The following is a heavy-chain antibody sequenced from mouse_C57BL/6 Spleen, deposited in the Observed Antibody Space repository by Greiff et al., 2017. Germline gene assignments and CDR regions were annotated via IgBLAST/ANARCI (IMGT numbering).Heavy chain of an antibody. V-gene: IGHV1-64*01. CDR1: GYTFTSYW. CDR3: ARSIYDGYYDY. CDR2: IHPNSGST. J-gene: IGHJ2*01. D-gene: IGHD2-3*01. Sequence: QVQLQQSGAELVKPGASVKLSCKASGYTFTSYWMHWVKQRPGQGLEWIGMIHPNSGSTNYNEKFKSKATLTVDNSSSTAYMQLSSLTSEDSAVYYCARSIYDGYYDYWGQGTTLTVSS.